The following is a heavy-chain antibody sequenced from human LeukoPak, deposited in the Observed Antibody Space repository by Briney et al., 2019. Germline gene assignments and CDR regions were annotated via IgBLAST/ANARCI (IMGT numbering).Heavy chain of an antibody. D-gene: IGHD2-8*01. Sequence: GGSLRLACAASGFTFSSYAMSWVRQAPGRGLEWVSAISGSGGSTYYADSVKGGCTISRENSKNTLYLQMNSMKAEDTAVYYCAKDLVLTVMEFDPWGQGTLVTVSS. CDR3: AKDLVLTVMEFDP. J-gene: IGHJ5*02. CDR1: GFTFSSYA. V-gene: IGHV3-23*01. CDR2: ISGSGGST.